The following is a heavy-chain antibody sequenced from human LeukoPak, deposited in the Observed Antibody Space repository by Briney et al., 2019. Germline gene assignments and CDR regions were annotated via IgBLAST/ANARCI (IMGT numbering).Heavy chain of an antibody. V-gene: IGHV1-69*04. CDR3: AREAVAGEYFQH. Sequence: SVKVSCKASVGTFSSYAISWVRQAPGQGLEWMGRIIPIFGIANYAQKFQGRVTITADKSTSTAYMELSSLRSEDTAVYYCAREAVAGEYFQHWGQGTLVTVSS. J-gene: IGHJ1*01. D-gene: IGHD6-19*01. CDR2: IIPIFGIA. CDR1: VGTFSSYA.